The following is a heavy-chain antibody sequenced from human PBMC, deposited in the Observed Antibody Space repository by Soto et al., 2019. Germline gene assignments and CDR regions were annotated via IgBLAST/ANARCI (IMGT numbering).Heavy chain of an antibody. D-gene: IGHD6-13*01. CDR3: ARAVAAAGVYDWYFDL. V-gene: IGHV1-69*02. CDR2: IIPILDIA. CDR1: GGTFSNYT. Sequence: QVQLVQSGAEVKKPGSSVKVSCKASGGTFSNYTINWVRQAPGQGLEWMGRIIPILDIAKSAQRFQGRFTIPXXKXTXXSFMELSSLKSEDTAVYYCARAVAAAGVYDWYFDLWGRGTLVTVSS. J-gene: IGHJ2*01.